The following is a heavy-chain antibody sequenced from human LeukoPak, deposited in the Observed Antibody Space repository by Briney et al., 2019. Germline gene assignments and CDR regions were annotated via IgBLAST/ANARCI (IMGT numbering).Heavy chain of an antibody. CDR2: INHSGST. J-gene: IGHJ4*02. D-gene: IGHD6-13*01. CDR1: GGSLSGYY. V-gene: IGHV4-34*01. Sequence: SETLSLTCAVYGGSLSGYYWSWIRQPPGKGLEWIGEINHSGSTNYNPSLKSRVTISVDTSKNQFSLKLSSVTAADTAVYYCARGLRRFLAAAGTSFDYWGQGTLVTVSS. CDR3: ARGLRRFLAAAGTSFDY.